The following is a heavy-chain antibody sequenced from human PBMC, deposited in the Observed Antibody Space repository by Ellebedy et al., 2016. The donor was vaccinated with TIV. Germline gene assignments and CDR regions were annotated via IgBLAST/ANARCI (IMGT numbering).Heavy chain of an antibody. Sequence: MPSETLSLTCAISGDSVSNNGVTWNWIRQSPSRGLEWLGRAYYRSTWIYNYAVSVKGRITINPDTSKNQFSLQLNSVTPEDTAVYYCARALPHFDIWGQGTMVTVSS. CDR2: AYYRSTWIY. V-gene: IGHV6-1*01. CDR3: ARALPHFDI. J-gene: IGHJ3*02. CDR1: GDSVSNNGVT.